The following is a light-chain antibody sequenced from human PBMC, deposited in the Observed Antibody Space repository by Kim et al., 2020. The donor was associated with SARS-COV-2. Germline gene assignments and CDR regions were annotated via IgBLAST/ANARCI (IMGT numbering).Light chain of an antibody. Sequence: DIQMTQSPSSLSASVGDRVTITCRASQNINFYLNWYQQKPGKAPKLLIYAASSLQSGVPSRFSGSGSGTDFTLTISSLQPEDFATYYCQQSYSTPWTFGQGTKVDIK. CDR1: QNINFY. CDR3: QQSYSTPWT. V-gene: IGKV1-39*01. CDR2: AAS. J-gene: IGKJ1*01.